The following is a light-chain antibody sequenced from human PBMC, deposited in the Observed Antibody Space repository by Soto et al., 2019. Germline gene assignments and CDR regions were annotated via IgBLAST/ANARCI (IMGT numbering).Light chain of an antibody. CDR3: HHYTRSPIFT. CDR2: DAS. CDR1: QSVADNH. J-gene: IGKJ3*01. Sequence: EVVLTQSPGTLSLSAGERATLSCRASQSVADNHLAWYQQKPGQAPRLLIYDASTRAADIPDRFSGSGSGTDFTLTISRLEPEDFGVYFCHHYTRSPIFTFGPGTTVD. V-gene: IGKV3-20*01.